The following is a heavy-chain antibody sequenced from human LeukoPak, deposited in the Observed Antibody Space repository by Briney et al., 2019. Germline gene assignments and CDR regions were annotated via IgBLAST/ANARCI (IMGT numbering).Heavy chain of an antibody. J-gene: IGHJ4*02. CDR2: INPNSGAA. Sequence: ASVKVSCKASGYTITGYYMHWVRQAPGQGLEWMGRINPNSGAANSAQKFQGRVTMTADTSISTAYMELSRLRSEDTAVYYCARLTIAVAGTRTDYWGQGTLVTVSS. D-gene: IGHD6-19*01. CDR3: ARLTIAVAGTRTDY. CDR1: GYTITGYY. V-gene: IGHV1-2*06.